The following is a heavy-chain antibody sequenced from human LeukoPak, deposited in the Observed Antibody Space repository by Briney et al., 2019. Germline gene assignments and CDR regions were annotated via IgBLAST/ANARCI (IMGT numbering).Heavy chain of an antibody. CDR2: IYYSGST. D-gene: IGHD3-3*01. V-gene: IGHV4-59*12. J-gene: IGHJ5*02. Sequence: SETLSLTCTVSGGSISSYYWSWIRQPPGKGLEWIGYIYYSGSTYYNPSLKSRVTISVDTSKNQFSLKLSSVTAADTAVYYCASMRYYDFWSGQPNWFDPWGQGTLVTVSS. CDR3: ASMRYYDFWSGQPNWFDP. CDR1: GGSISSYY.